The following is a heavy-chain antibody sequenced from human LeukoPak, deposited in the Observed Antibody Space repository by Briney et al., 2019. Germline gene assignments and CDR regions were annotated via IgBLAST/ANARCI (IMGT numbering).Heavy chain of an antibody. D-gene: IGHD2-15*01. CDR2: INHSGST. V-gene: IGHV4-34*01. CDR1: GFTFDDYG. Sequence: PGGSLRLSCAASGFTFDDYGMSWVRQAPGKGLEWIGEINHSGSTNYNPSLKSRVTISVDTSKNQFSLKLSSVTAADTAVYYCARRGGGLGYCSGGSCYQLRYYYYYMDVWGKGTTVTISS. J-gene: IGHJ6*03. CDR3: ARRGGGLGYCSGGSCYQLRYYYYYMDV.